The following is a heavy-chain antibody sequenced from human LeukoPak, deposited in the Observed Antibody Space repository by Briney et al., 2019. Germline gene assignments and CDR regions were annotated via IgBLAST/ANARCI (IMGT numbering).Heavy chain of an antibody. Sequence: ASVKVSCKASGYTFTSYYMHWVRQAPGQGLEWMGIINPSGGSTSYAQKFQGRVTMTRDTSMSTVYMELSSLRSEDTAVYYCARDHPAGLDKLLWFGELYGMDVWGQGTTVTVSS. CDR1: GYTFTSYY. CDR2: INPSGGST. D-gene: IGHD3-10*01. CDR3: ARDHPAGLDKLLWFGELYGMDV. V-gene: IGHV1-46*01. J-gene: IGHJ6*02.